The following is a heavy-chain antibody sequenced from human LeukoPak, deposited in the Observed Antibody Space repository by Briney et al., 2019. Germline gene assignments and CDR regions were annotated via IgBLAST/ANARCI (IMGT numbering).Heavy chain of an antibody. CDR3: ARASAASWYYFDY. D-gene: IGHD6-13*01. V-gene: IGHV5-10-1*01. Sequence: GESLQIYCQGSGYSFTSYWIIWVRQMPGKGLEWMGKIDPSDSYTKYSTSFQGHVIVSADKSLSTAYLQWSSLKASDTAMYYCARASAASWYYFDYWGPGPLVTVSS. J-gene: IGHJ4*02. CDR1: GYSFTSYW. CDR2: IDPSDSYT.